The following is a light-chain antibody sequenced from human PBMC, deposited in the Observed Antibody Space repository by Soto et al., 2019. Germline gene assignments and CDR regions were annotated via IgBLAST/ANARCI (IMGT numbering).Light chain of an antibody. CDR1: SSDVGAYIY. Sequence: QSALTQPASVSGSPGQSITISCGGTSSDVGAYIYVSWYQQFPGKAPKLMIYEGSKRPSGVSNRFSGSKSGNTASLTISGLQAEDEADYYCCSYAGSSTYVFGTGTKVTVL. CDR2: EGS. V-gene: IGLV2-23*01. J-gene: IGLJ1*01. CDR3: CSYAGSSTYV.